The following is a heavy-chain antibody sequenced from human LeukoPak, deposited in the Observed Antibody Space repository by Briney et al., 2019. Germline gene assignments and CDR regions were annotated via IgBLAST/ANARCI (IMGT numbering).Heavy chain of an antibody. CDR1: GFTFSSYA. CDR3: ARERTLLGNSFGYADY. CDR2: ILYDGSYK. D-gene: IGHD5-18*01. V-gene: IGHV3-30*04. J-gene: IGHJ4*02. Sequence: PGGSLRLSCAASGFTFSSYAMHWVRQAPGKGLEWVAVILYDGSYKYYADSVKGRFTISRDNSKNTLYLQMSSLRAEDTALYYCARERTLLGNSFGYADYWGQGTLVTVSS.